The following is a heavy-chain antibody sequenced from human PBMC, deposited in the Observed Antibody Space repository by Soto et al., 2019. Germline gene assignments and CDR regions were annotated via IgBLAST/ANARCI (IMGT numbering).Heavy chain of an antibody. J-gene: IGHJ4*02. Sequence: SGPTLVNPTESLTLTCTVSGLSLTNTRMGVSWIRQPPGKALEWLAHIFSSGEQLYSSSLRNRLTISKDTSGSQVVLTMTNLHPVDAGTYFCARSLDWPYYFDFWGQGSLVTVSS. CDR2: IFSSGEQ. CDR1: GLSLTNTRMG. CDR3: ARSLDWPYYFDF. V-gene: IGHV2-26*01. D-gene: IGHD3-3*01.